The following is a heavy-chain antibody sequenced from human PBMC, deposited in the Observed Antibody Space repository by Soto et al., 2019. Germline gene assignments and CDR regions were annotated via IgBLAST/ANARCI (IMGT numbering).Heavy chain of an antibody. V-gene: IGHV3-7*01. Sequence: GGSLRLSCAASGFTFSSYWMSWVRQAPGKGLEWVANIKQDGSEKYYVDSVKGRFTISRDNAKNSLYLQMNSLRAEDTAVYYCARSGSYYYYDGMDVWGQGTTVTVSS. D-gene: IGHD1-26*01. CDR1: GFTFSSYW. CDR2: IKQDGSEK. J-gene: IGHJ6*02. CDR3: ARSGSYYYYDGMDV.